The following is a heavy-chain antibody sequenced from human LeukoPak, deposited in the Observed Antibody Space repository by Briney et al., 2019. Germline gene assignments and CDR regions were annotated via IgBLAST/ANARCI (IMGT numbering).Heavy chain of an antibody. V-gene: IGHV1-46*01. CDR1: GYTFTSYY. J-gene: IGHJ6*02. CDR2: INPSGGST. CDR3: AGVPPNYYYYYGMDV. Sequence: ASVKVSCKASGYTFTSYYMHWVRQAPGQGLEWMGIINPSGGSTSYAQKFQGRVTMTRDTSTSTVYMELSSLRSEDTAVYYCAGVPPNYYYYYGMDVWGQGTTVTVSS.